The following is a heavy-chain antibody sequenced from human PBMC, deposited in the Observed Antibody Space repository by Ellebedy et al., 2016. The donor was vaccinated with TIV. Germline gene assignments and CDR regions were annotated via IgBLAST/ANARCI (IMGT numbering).Heavy chain of an antibody. Sequence: AASVKVSCKVSGYTLTELSMHWVRQAPGKGLEWMGGFDPEDGETIYAQKFQGRVTMTEDTSTDTAYMELSSLRSEDTAVYYCASQDPLVRGVIVRYYYYAMDVWGQGTTVTVSS. J-gene: IGHJ6*02. D-gene: IGHD3-10*01. CDR2: FDPEDGET. CDR1: GYTLTELS. CDR3: ASQDPLVRGVIVRYYYYAMDV. V-gene: IGHV1-24*01.